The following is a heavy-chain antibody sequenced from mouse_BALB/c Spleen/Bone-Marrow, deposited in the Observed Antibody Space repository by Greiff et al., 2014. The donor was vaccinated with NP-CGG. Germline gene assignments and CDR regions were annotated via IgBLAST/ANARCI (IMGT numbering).Heavy chain of an antibody. V-gene: IGHV5-15*02. CDR3: EREGGGMAY. CDR1: GFTFSDYG. J-gene: IGHJ4*01. Sequence: EVKLVESGGGLVQPGGSRKLSCAASGFTFSDYGMAWVRQGPGQGPEWVAFISNLAYSIYYADTVTGRSTISRENAKNTLYLEMSSVRSEDSAMYYCEREGGGMAYWGQGTSVTVS. CDR2: ISNLAYSI.